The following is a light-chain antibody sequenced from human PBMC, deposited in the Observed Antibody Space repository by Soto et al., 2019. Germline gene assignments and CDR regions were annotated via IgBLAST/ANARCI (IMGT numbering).Light chain of an antibody. CDR2: AAS. J-gene: IGKJ1*01. V-gene: IGKV1-39*01. CDR3: QQSYSTAWT. CDR1: QSITNS. Sequence: DIQMTQSPSSLSASVGDRVTITCRASQSITNSLNWYQHKPGKAPHLLIYAASSLQSGVPSRFSGSGSGTDFSLTISSLQPEDFATYYCQQSYSTAWTFGQGTKVDIK.